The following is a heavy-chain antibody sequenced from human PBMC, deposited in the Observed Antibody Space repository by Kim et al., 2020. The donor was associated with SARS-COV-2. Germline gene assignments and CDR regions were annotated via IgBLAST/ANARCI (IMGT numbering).Heavy chain of an antibody. Sequence: SVKVSCKTSGGTFTTYAMNWVRQAPGQGLEWMGGIIPISGTTDYAQKFQGRVTITADESTSTSYLELSSLGSDDTAVDYCARPLVELERLSSFDIWGQGTMVTVSS. J-gene: IGHJ3*02. V-gene: IGHV1-69*13. CDR3: ARPLVELERLSSFDI. CDR1: GGTFTTYA. D-gene: IGHD1-1*01. CDR2: IIPISGTT.